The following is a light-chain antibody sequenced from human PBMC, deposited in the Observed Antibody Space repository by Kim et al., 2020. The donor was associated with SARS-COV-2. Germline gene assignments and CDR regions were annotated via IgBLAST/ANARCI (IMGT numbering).Light chain of an antibody. Sequence: EIVMTQSPATLSVSPGERATLSCRASQSVYSDLAWYQQKPGQAPRLLIYGASTRATGIPARFSGSGSGTEFTLTISSLQSEDFAVYYCQQYKNWPTFGQGTRLEIK. CDR1: QSVYSD. CDR3: QQYKNWPT. V-gene: IGKV3-15*01. CDR2: GAS. J-gene: IGKJ5*01.